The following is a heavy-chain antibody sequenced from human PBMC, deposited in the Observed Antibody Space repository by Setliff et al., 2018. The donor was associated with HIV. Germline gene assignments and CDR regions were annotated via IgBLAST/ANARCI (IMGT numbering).Heavy chain of an antibody. CDR1: GYTFTSYD. CDR2: MNPNSGNT. Sequence: VKVSCKASGYTFTSYDINWVRQATGQGLEWMGWMNPNSGNTGYAQKFQGRVTMTRNTSISTAYMELRSLRSGDSAVYFCARVPVSSYYYYMDVWCAGTTVTVSS. D-gene: IGHD6-13*01. V-gene: IGHV1-8*02. J-gene: IGHJ6*03. CDR3: ARVPVSSYYYYMDV.